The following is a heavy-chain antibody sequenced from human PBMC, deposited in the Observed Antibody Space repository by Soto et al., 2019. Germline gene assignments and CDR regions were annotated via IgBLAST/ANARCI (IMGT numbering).Heavy chain of an antibody. J-gene: IGHJ4*02. CDR2: LYNAERT. V-gene: IGHV4-4*07. CDR1: GGSVSSHY. CDR3: AREPLAHSYFDF. Sequence: SETLSLTCTVSGGSVSSHYWSWIRQPAGKGLEWLGRLYNAERTSYNPSLKGRVTMSMDTSNNQFSLKLTSVTAADTAVYFCAREPLAHSYFDFWGQGTLVTVSS.